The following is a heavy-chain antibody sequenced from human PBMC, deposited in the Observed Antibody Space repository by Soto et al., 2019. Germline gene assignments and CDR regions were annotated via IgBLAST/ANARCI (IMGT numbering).Heavy chain of an antibody. V-gene: IGHV1-46*01. J-gene: IGHJ3*01. CDR2: VDPSGGST. CDR1: GYPFSSYY. CDR3: APVYFARSAYASGDAFAF. Sequence: XSVKVSCKASGYPFSSYYVHWVRQAPGQGLEWMGMVDPSGGSTRFAQNFQDRVTMTSDTSTSTVYMELSSLRSEDTAVYYCAPVYFARSAYASGDAFAFWGQGTLVTVSS. D-gene: IGHD3-22*01.